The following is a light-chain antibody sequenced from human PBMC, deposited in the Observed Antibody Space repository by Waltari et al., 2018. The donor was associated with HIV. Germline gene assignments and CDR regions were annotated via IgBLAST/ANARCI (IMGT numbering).Light chain of an antibody. V-gene: IGLV2-8*01. CDR2: EAT. CDR1: SSEVGGYNF. CDR3: SSYAGSSTLM. J-gene: IGLJ3*02. Sequence: QSALTQPPSASGSPGQSVTIHCTGTSSEVGGYNFVSWYQQHPGKAPKLLIFEATKRPSGVPDRFSGSKSGNTASLTVSGLQAEDEADYYCSSYAGSSTLMFGGGTKLTVL.